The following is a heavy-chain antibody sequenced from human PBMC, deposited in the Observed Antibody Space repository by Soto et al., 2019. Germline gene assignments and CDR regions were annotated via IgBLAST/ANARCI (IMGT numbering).Heavy chain of an antibody. CDR3: ARDLLGYCSGNSCYDYYGMDV. J-gene: IGHJ6*02. Sequence: PSETLSLTCTVSGGSITSYYWSWIWQPPGKGLEWIGYIFYSGSTNYNPSLKSRVTISVDTSKNQFSLNLSSVTAADTAVYYCARDLLGYCSGNSCYDYYGMDVWGQGTTVTVSS. V-gene: IGHV4-59*01. CDR2: IFYSGST. CDR1: GGSITSYY. D-gene: IGHD2-15*01.